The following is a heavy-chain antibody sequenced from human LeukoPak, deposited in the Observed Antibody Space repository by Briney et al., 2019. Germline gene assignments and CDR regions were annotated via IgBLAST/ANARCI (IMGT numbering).Heavy chain of an antibody. D-gene: IGHD3-3*01. Sequence: ASVKVSCKASGYTFTSYYVHWVRQAPGQGLEWMGIINPSGGSTSYAQKFQGRVTMTRDMSTSTVYMELSSLRSEDTAVYYCARDRRYGYYDFLSSGDYYYYYMDVWGKGTTVTVSS. CDR3: ARDRRYGYYDFLSSGDYYYYYMDV. J-gene: IGHJ6*03. V-gene: IGHV1-46*01. CDR2: INPSGGST. CDR1: GYTFTSYY.